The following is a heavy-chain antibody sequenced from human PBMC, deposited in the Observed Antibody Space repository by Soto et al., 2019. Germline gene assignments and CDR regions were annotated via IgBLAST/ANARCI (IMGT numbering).Heavy chain of an antibody. CDR1: GGTFSSYA. J-gene: IGHJ6*02. D-gene: IGHD2-2*01. CDR3: ARGGYCSSTSGPSEYYYYYGMDV. Sequence: QVQLVQSGAEVKKPGSSVKVSCKASGGTFSSYAISWVRQAPGQGREWMGGIIPVFGTANDAEKFQGRVTITSDESTSTAYMELSSLRSEDTAVYYCARGGYCSSTSGPSEYYYYYGMDVWGQGTTVTVSS. V-gene: IGHV1-69*01. CDR2: IIPVFGTA.